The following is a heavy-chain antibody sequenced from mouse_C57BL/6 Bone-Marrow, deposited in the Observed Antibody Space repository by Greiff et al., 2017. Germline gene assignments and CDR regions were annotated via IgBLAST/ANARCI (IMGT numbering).Heavy chain of an antibody. D-gene: IGHD2-5*01. J-gene: IGHJ3*01. CDR3: TYYSNLFAY. CDR1: GYTFTDYA. V-gene: IGHV1-67*01. CDR2: ISTYYGNA. Sequence: VQLQQSGPELVRPGVSVKISCKASGYTFTDYAMHWVKQSPAKSLEWIGVISTYYGNASYNQKFKDKATMTVDKSSSTAYMQLARLTSEDSAVYYCTYYSNLFAYWGQGTLVTVSA.